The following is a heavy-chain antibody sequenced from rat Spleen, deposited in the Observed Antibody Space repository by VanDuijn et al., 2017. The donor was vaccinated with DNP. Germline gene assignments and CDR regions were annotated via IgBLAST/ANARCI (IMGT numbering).Heavy chain of an antibody. J-gene: IGHJ2*01. V-gene: IGHV3-1*01. Sequence: EVQLQESGPGLVKPSQSLSLTCSVTGSSITSYYWGWIRKFPGIEMEWIGHISYSGSATYNPSLKSRISITRDTSKNQFFLQLSSVTTEDTATYYCARWTYYFDYWGQGVMVTVSS. CDR1: GSSITSYY. CDR2: ISYSGSA. CDR3: ARWTYYFDY.